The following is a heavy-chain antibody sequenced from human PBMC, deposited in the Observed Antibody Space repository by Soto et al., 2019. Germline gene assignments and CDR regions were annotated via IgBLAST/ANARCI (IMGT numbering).Heavy chain of an antibody. D-gene: IGHD5-12*01. CDR3: ARGARVGYNTGAFDI. J-gene: IGHJ3*02. CDR2: ISFDGNNE. V-gene: IGHV3-30*03. Sequence: SLRLSCAASGFAFSTYGMHWVRQAPGEGLEWVAVISFDGNNEHYADSVKGRFTISRDNSKNTLYLQMGSLRAEDMAVYYCARGARVGYNTGAFDIWGQGTMVTVSS. CDR1: GFAFSTYG.